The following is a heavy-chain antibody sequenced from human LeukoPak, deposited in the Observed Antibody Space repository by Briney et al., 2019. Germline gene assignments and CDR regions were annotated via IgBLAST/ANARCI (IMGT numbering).Heavy chain of an antibody. D-gene: IGHD2-2*01. CDR1: GFTFSSYS. Sequence: GGSLRLSCAASGFTFSSYSMNWVRQAPGKGLEWVSSISSSSSYIYYADSVKGRFTISRDNAKNSLYLQMNSLRAEDTALYYCAREGDCSSSSCYYYYMDVWGKGTTVTVSS. V-gene: IGHV3-21*04. J-gene: IGHJ6*03. CDR3: AREGDCSSSSCYYYYMDV. CDR2: ISSSSSYI.